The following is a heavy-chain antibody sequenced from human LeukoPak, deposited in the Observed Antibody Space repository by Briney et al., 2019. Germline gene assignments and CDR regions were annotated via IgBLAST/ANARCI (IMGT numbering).Heavy chain of an antibody. CDR3: AKDIYGDYTPDAFDI. J-gene: IGHJ3*02. CDR2: ISGSGGST. CDR1: GFTFSSYA. V-gene: IGHV3-23*01. Sequence: GGSLRLSCAASGFTFSSYAMSWVRQAPGKGLEWVSAISGSGGSTYYADSVKGRFTISRDNSKNTLYLQMNGLRAEDTAVYYCAKDIYGDYTPDAFDIWGQGTMVTVSS. D-gene: IGHD4-17*01.